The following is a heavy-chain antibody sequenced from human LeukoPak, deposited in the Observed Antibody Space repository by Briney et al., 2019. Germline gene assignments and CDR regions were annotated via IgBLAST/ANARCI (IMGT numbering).Heavy chain of an antibody. CDR3: ARAPLDEFGIAVSGPNH. V-gene: IGHV7-4-1*02. J-gene: IGHJ4*02. D-gene: IGHD6-19*01. CDR2: INTNTGNP. CDR1: GYTFTSYA. Sequence: ASVKVSCKASGYTFTSYAMNWVRQAPGQGLEWMGWINTNTGNPTYAQGFTGRFVFSLDTSVSTAYLQISSLKAEDTAVYYCARAPLDEFGIAVSGPNHWGQGTLVTVSS.